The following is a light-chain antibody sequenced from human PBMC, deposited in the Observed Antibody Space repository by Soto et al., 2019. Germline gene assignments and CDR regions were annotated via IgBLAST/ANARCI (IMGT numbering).Light chain of an antibody. CDR2: VAS. Sequence: DLQMTQSPSSLSASVGDRVTITCRASQSIRTYLNWYQQTPGKAPKVLSYVASTLQGCIPSRFSGSGSGTEFTLTVSNLEPEDFETYYCQQTYSNPRTFHQGTKVEIK. CDR1: QSIRTY. J-gene: IGKJ1*01. V-gene: IGKV1-39*01. CDR3: QQTYSNPRT.